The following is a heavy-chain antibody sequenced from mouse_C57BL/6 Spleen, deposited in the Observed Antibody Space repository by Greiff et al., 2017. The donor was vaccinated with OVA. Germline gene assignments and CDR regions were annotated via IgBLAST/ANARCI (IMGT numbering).Heavy chain of an antibody. Sequence: SGPELVKPGASVKIPCKASGYTFTDYNMDWVKQSHGKSLEWIGDINPNNGGTIYNQKFKGKATLTVDKSSSTAYMELRSLTSEDTAVYYCARSGSSFWYFDVWGTGTTVTVSS. CDR1: GYTFTDYN. V-gene: IGHV1-18*01. CDR2: INPNNGGT. D-gene: IGHD1-1*01. J-gene: IGHJ1*03. CDR3: ARSGSSFWYFDV.